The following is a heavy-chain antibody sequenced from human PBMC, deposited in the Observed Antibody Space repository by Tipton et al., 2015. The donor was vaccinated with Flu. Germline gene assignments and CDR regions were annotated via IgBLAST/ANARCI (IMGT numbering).Heavy chain of an antibody. Sequence: TLSLTCAVYGGSFSGYYWSWIRQPPGKGLEWIGEINHSGSTNYNPSLKSRVAISVDTSKNQFSLKLSSVTAADTAVYYCARGGPRGGSYWHDAFDIWGQGTMVTVSS. CDR2: INHSGST. J-gene: IGHJ3*02. CDR1: GGSFSGYY. CDR3: ARGGPRGGSYWHDAFDI. V-gene: IGHV4-34*01. D-gene: IGHD1-26*01.